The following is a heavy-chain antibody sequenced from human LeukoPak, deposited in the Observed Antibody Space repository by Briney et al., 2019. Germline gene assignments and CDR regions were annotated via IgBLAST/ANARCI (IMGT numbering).Heavy chain of an antibody. CDR3: AKEAKIVLMVYATDY. CDR1: GFTFSSYG. D-gene: IGHD2-8*01. Sequence: GGSLRLSCAASGFTFSSYGMHWVRQAPGKGLEWVAFIRYDGSNKYYADSVKGRFTISRDNSKNTLYLQMNSLRAEDTAVYYCAKEAKIVLMVYATDYWGQGTLVTVSS. CDR2: IRYDGSNK. J-gene: IGHJ4*02. V-gene: IGHV3-30*02.